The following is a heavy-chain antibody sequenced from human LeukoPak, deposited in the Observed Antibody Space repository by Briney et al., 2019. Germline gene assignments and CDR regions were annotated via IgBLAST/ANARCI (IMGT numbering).Heavy chain of an antibody. Sequence: GGSLRLSCAASGFTFSSYGMHWVRQAPGKGLEWVAVISYDGSNKYYADSVKGRFTISRDNSKNTLYLQMNSLRAEDTAVYYCAKGTLGGSNWGHDAFDIWGQGTMVTVSS. CDR3: AKGTLGGSNWGHDAFDI. J-gene: IGHJ3*02. D-gene: IGHD7-27*01. V-gene: IGHV3-30*18. CDR1: GFTFSSYG. CDR2: ISYDGSNK.